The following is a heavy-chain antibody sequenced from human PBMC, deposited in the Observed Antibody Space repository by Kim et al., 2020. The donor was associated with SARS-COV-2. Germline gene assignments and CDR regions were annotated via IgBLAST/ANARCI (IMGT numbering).Heavy chain of an antibody. D-gene: IGHD6-6*01. Sequence: YAASVKGRFTISRDDSKSIAYLQMNSLKTEDTAVYYCTRDLPSSSSQGSYWGQGTLVTVSS. J-gene: IGHJ4*02. V-gene: IGHV3-49*02. CDR3: TRDLPSSSSQGSY.